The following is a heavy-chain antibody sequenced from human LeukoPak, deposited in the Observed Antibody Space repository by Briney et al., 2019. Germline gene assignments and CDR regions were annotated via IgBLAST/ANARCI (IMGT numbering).Heavy chain of an antibody. CDR3: ARDGGGSLHGMDV. J-gene: IGHJ6*02. D-gene: IGHD2-15*01. V-gene: IGHV4-34*09. CDR1: GGSFSGYY. Sequence: SETLSLTCAVYGGSFSGYYWSWIRQPPGEGLQWIGYICSSGSAYYNASLKSRVSMSTDTSNNQFSLKLNSVTAADTAVYYCARDGGGSLHGMDVWGQGTTVTVSS. CDR2: ICSSGSA.